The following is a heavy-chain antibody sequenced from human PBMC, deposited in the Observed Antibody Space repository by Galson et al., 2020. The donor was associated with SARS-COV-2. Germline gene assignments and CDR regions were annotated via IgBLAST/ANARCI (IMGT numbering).Heavy chain of an antibody. CDR2: ISSSSSYI. CDR3: ARDPNGMDV. CDR1: GFTFSSYS. Sequence: KIGESLKISCAASGFTFSSYSMNWVRQAPGKGLEWVSSISSSSSYIYYADSVKGRFTISRDNAKNSLYLQMNNLRAEDTAVYYCARDPNGMDVWGQGTTFTVSS. V-gene: IGHV3-21*01. J-gene: IGHJ6*02.